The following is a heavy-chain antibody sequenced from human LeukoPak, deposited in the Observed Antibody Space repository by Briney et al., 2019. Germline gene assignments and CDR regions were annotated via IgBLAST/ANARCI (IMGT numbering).Heavy chain of an antibody. Sequence: PGRSLRLSCAASGFTFSSYGMHWVRQAPGKGLEWVAAISYDGSNKYYADSVKGRFTISRDNSKNTLYLQMNSLRAEDTAVYYCAEDSTYYGMDVWGKGTTVTVSS. CDR1: GFTFSSYG. V-gene: IGHV3-30*18. CDR2: ISYDGSNK. J-gene: IGHJ6*04. CDR3: AEDSTYYGMDV.